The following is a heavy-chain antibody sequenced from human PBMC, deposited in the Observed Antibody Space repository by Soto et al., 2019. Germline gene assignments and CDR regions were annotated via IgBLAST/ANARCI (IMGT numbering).Heavy chain of an antibody. V-gene: IGHV3-30-3*01. CDR3: ARVPSSSGRAHFDY. Sequence: GGSLRLSCAASGFTFSSYAMHWFRQAPGKGLEWVAVISYDGSNKYYADSVKGRFTISRDNSKNTLYLQMNSLRAEDTAVYYCARVPSSSGRAHFDYWGQGTLVTVPS. CDR1: GFTFSSYA. J-gene: IGHJ4*02. D-gene: IGHD2-15*01. CDR2: ISYDGSNK.